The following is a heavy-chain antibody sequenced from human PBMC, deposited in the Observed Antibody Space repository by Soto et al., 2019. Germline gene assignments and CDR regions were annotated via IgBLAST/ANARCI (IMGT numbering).Heavy chain of an antibody. CDR3: ARQKDYGGTFDY. CDR2: IYYSGST. CDR1: GGSISSGDYY. Sequence: SETLSLTCTVSGGSISSGDYYWSWIRQPPGKGLEWIGYIYYSGSTYYNPSLTSRVTISVDTSKNQFSLKLSSVTAADTAVYYCARQKDYGGTFDYWGQGTLVTVSS. J-gene: IGHJ4*02. D-gene: IGHD2-15*01. V-gene: IGHV4-30-4*01.